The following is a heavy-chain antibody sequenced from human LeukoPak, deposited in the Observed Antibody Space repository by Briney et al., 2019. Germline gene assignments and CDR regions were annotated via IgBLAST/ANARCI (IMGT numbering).Heavy chain of an antibody. J-gene: IGHJ4*02. V-gene: IGHV3-66*01. CDR2: ISSGGST. Sequence: GGSLRLSCAASGFTDTNNNMNWVRQAPGKGLEWVSVISSGGSTYYADSVKGRFTISRDTSKNTLYLQMNSLRAEDAALYYCARDSSSGWFDYWGQGTLVTVSS. CDR1: GFTDTNNN. CDR3: ARDSSSGWFDY. D-gene: IGHD6-19*01.